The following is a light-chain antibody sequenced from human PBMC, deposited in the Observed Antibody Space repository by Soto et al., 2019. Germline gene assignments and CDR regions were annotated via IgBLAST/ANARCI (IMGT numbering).Light chain of an antibody. J-gene: IGLJ1*01. Sequence: QSALTQPTSVSGSPGQSITISCTGTSSDVGGYKFVSWYQHRPGKAPKLMIYEVSNRPSGVSSRFSGSKSGNTASLTISGLQPGDEGDYYCSSYSSSGPYVLGTGTKV. V-gene: IGLV2-14*01. CDR3: SSYSSSGPYV. CDR1: SSDVGGYKF. CDR2: EVS.